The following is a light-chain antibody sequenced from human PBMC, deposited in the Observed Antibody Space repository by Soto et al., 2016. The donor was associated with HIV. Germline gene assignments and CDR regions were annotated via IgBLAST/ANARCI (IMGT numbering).Light chain of an antibody. V-gene: IGKV1-39*01. J-gene: IGKJ1*01. Sequence: DIQMTQSPSSLSASVEVRVTITCRASQNIKSYLNWYQKKVGEAPKLLIFAAVNLQSGVPSRFSGSVSGTDFILTITSLQPEDFATYYCQQSYSTPWTFGLGTRVELK. CDR1: QNIKSY. CDR3: QQSYSTPWT. CDR2: AAV.